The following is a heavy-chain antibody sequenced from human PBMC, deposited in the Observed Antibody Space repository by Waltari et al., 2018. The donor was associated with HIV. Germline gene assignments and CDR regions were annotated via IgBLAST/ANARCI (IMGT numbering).Heavy chain of an antibody. CDR1: GGSISSYY. V-gene: IGHV4-4*07. CDR3: ARERIAARPPLDNDAFDI. CDR2: IYTSGST. Sequence: QVQLQESGPGLVKPSETLSLTCTVSGGSISSYYWSWIRQPAGKGLEWIGRIYTSGSTNYNPSLKSRVTMSVDTSKNQFSLKLSSVTAADTAVYYCARERIAARPPLDNDAFDIWGQGTMVTVSS. D-gene: IGHD6-6*01. J-gene: IGHJ3*02.